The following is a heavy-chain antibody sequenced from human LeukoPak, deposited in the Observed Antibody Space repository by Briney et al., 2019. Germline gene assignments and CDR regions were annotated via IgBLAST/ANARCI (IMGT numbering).Heavy chain of an antibody. J-gene: IGHJ5*02. V-gene: IGHV4-59*08. CDR2: IYKDGST. D-gene: IGHD2-2*01. CDR1: GDSISSSY. Sequence: SESLSLTCTVSGDSISSSYWSWIRQSPGKGLEWIGRIYKDGSTIYNPSLKGRITISISTSRNQFSLKLTSVTAADTAVYYCARRVTEGIPVNEGNWFDPWGQGTMVTHSS. CDR3: ARRVTEGIPVNEGNWFDP.